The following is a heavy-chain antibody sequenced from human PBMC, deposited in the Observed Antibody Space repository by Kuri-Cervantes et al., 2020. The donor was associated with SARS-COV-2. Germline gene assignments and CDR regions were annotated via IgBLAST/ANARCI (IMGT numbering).Heavy chain of an antibody. CDR3: ARDLETVTTPFDY. V-gene: IGHV7-4-1*02. J-gene: IGHJ4*02. D-gene: IGHD4-17*01. CDR1: GYTFTSYY. CDR2: INTNTGNP. Sequence: ASVKVSCKASGYTFTSYYMHWVRQAPGQGLEWMGWINTNTGNPTYAQGFTGRFVFSLDTSVSTAYLQISSLKAEDTAVYYCARDLETVTTPFDYWGQGTLVTVSS.